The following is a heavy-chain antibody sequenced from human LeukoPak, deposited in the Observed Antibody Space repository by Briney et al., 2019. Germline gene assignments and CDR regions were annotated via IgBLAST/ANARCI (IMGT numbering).Heavy chain of an antibody. D-gene: IGHD3/OR15-3a*01. J-gene: IGHJ4*02. V-gene: IGHV4-30-4*01. CDR2: IYYSGDI. Sequence: PSQTLSLTCTVSGGSVGSGDYYWSWIRQSPGKGLEWIGLIYYSGDINYNSSLKSRVVISRDTSSNQFSLKLSSVTAADTAVYYCARDVGLGGGLWGQRTLVTVSS. CDR1: GGSVGSGDYY. CDR3: ARDVGLGGGL.